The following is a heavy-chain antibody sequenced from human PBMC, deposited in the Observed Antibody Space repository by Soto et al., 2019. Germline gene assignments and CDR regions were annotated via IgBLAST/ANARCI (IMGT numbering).Heavy chain of an antibody. CDR2: IYHSGST. CDR3: ARHSRYNTTSGKYYHYYYMDV. J-gene: IGHJ6*03. D-gene: IGHD1-1*01. V-gene: IGHV4-59*08. CDR1: GGSISRYY. Sequence: SETLSLTCTVSGGSISRYYWSWIRQPPGKGLEWIGHIYHSGSTNYNPSLKSRVTMSVDTSKNQFSLKLSSVTAADTAVYYCARHSRYNTTSGKYYHYYYMDVWGKGTTVT.